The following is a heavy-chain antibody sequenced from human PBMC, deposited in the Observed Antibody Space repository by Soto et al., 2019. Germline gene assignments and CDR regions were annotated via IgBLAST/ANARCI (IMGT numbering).Heavy chain of an antibody. D-gene: IGHD6-19*01. CDR1: GYTFNNYG. V-gene: IGHV1-18*01. CDR2: ISAYNGNT. Sequence: QVHLVQSGPEVKRPGASVNVSCKASGYTFNNYGISWVRQAPGQGLEWMGWISAYNGNTDYAQKFQGRVTMTADTSTSTAYMELTNLRYDDTAIYFCARSRERLWLVGGTWVDPWGQGTLVTVSS. CDR3: ARSRERLWLVGGTWVDP. J-gene: IGHJ5*02.